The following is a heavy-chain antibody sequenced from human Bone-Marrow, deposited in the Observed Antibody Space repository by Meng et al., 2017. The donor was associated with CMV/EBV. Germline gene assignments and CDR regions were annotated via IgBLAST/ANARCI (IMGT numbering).Heavy chain of an antibody. J-gene: IGHJ3*02. CDR3: TKDGGYSRSNNWYAAFDI. V-gene: IGHV3-23*01. Sequence: GESLKISCAASGFTFISYAMTWLRQAPGKGLEWVASIDGSGRRTYYADSVKGRFTISRDNSKNTLSLQMNSLRAEDAAVYYCTKDGGYSRSNNWYAAFDIWGQGTMVTVSS. D-gene: IGHD2-2*01. CDR2: IDGSGRRT. CDR1: GFTFISYA.